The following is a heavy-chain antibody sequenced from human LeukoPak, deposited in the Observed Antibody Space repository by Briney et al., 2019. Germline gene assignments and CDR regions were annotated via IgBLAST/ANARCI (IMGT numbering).Heavy chain of an antibody. Sequence: GGSLRLSCAASGFTFSDYYMSWIRQAPGKGLEWVSYISSSGSTIYYADSVKGRFTISRDNAKNSLYLQMNSLRAEDTAVYYCAGGKMWWNSYYYYGMDVWGQGTTVTVS. CDR3: AGGKMWWNSYYYYGMDV. V-gene: IGHV3-11*01. D-gene: IGHD2-21*01. CDR2: ISSSGSTI. J-gene: IGHJ6*02. CDR1: GFTFSDYY.